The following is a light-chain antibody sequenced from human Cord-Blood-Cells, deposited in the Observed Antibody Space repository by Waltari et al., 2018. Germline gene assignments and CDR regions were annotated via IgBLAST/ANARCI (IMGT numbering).Light chain of an antibody. CDR1: PSVLYSSNNKNY. V-gene: IGKV4-1*01. CDR3: QQYYSTPYT. J-gene: IGKJ2*01. CDR2: WAS. Sequence: DIVMTQSPDSLAASLGERATITCKSSPSVLYSSNNKNYLAWYQQKPGQPPKLLIYWASTRESGVPDRFSGSGSGTDFTLTISSLQAEDVAVYYCQQYYSTPYTFGQGTKLEIK.